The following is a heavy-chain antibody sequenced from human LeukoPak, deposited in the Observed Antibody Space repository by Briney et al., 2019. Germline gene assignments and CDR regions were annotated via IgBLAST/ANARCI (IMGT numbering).Heavy chain of an antibody. Sequence: GASVKVSCKASGYTFSNYGISWVRQAPGQGLEWLGWISAYNGNTHYAQQLQGRVTLNTATSTRTAYMEVRSLRSDDTAVYFCARVIPDYYDSSGYPLFFDYWGQGTLVTVSS. CDR3: ARVIPDYYDSSGYPLFFDY. V-gene: IGHV1-18*01. CDR2: ISAYNGNT. J-gene: IGHJ4*02. D-gene: IGHD3-22*01. CDR1: GYTFSNYG.